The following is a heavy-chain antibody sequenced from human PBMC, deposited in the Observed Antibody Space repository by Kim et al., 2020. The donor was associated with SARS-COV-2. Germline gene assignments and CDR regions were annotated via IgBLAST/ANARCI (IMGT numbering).Heavy chain of an antibody. CDR2: IYYSGNT. Sequence: SETLSLTCSVSGGSISGYYWSWIRQPPGKGLEWIGYIYYSGNTRYNPSLQSRATISVDTSKNQFSLILTSVTAADTAVYYCVRLHSHHREEFDPWGQGTL. CDR3: VRLHSHHREEFDP. J-gene: IGHJ5*02. CDR1: GGSISGYY. V-gene: IGHV4-59*13.